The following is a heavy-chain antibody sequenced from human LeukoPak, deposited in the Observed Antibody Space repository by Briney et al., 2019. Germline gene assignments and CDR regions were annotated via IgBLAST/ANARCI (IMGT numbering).Heavy chain of an antibody. Sequence: PGGSLRLPCAASGFTVSSNYMSWVRQAPGKGLEWVSVIYSGGSTYYADSVKGRFSVSRDNAKNSLYLQMNSLRAEDTAVYYCARGGVSGYSYGYRDYWGQGTLVTVSS. CDR3: ARGGVSGYSYGYRDY. CDR2: IYSGGST. V-gene: IGHV3-53*01. CDR1: GFTVSSNY. J-gene: IGHJ4*02. D-gene: IGHD5-18*01.